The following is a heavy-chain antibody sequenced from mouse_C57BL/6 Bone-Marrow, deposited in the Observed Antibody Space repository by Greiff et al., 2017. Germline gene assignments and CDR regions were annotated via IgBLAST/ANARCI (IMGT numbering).Heavy chain of an antibody. J-gene: IGHJ3*01. CDR3: ARSGIYYGNYARVAY. CDR1: GYAFTNYL. V-gene: IGHV1-54*01. Sequence: QVQLQQSGAELVRPGTSVKVSCKASGYAFTNYLIEWVKQRPGQGLEWIGVINPGSGGTNYNEKFKGKATLTADKSSSTAYMQLSSLTSEDSAVYFCARSGIYYGNYARVAYWGQGTLVTVAA. CDR2: INPGSGGT. D-gene: IGHD2-1*01.